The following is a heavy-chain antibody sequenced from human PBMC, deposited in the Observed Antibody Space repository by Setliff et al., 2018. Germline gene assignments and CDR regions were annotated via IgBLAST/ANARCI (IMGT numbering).Heavy chain of an antibody. V-gene: IGHV1-18*01. CDR3: TRGPGPNVVVAMPFDR. CDR1: GYNFITFG. D-gene: IGHD5-12*01. J-gene: IGHJ4*02. Sequence: ASVKVSCKTSGYNFITFGISWVRQAPGQGLEWMGWISPYMCNTNYAQKFEGRVTMTTDSSTKTVYTELRSLTSDDTAIYYCTRGPGPNVVVAMPFDRWGQGTLVTVSS. CDR2: ISPYMCNT.